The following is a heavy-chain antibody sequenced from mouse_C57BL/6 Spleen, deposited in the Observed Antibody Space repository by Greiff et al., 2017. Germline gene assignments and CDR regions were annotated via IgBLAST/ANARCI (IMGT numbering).Heavy chain of an antibody. V-gene: IGHV5-4*03. CDR3: ARDPPLCAY. CDR2: ISDGGSYT. J-gene: IGHJ3*01. Sequence: EVKVVESGGGLVKPGGSLKLSCAASGFTFSSYAMSWVRQTPEKRLGWVATISDGGSYTYYPDNVKGRVTIASDTAKNNLYLQMSHLKSEDTAMYYCARDPPLCAYWGQGTLVTVSA. CDR1: GFTFSSYA. D-gene: IGHD6-2*01.